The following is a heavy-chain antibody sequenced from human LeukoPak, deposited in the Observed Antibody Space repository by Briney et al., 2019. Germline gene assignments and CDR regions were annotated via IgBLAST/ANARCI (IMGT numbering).Heavy chain of an antibody. CDR1: GFTFSSYA. CDR2: ISYDGSNK. CDR3: ARDRAGVPAAPGDY. J-gene: IGHJ4*02. V-gene: IGHV3-30-3*01. D-gene: IGHD2-2*01. Sequence: GGSLRLSCAASGFTFSSYAMHWVRQAPGKGLEWVAVISYDGSNKYYADSVKGRFTISRDNSKNTLCLQMNSLRAEDTAVYYCARDRAGVPAAPGDYWGQGTLVTVSS.